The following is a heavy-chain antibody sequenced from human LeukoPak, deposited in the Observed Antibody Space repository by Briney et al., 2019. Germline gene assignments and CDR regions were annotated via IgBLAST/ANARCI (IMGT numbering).Heavy chain of an antibody. J-gene: IGHJ3*02. V-gene: IGHV3-23*01. CDR1: GFIFKDFP. Sequence: PGGSLRLSCAVSGFIFKDFPMTWVRQAPGKGLEWLSGISAGGDLTFHADSLKGRFTISRDNYKNTLYLQMDSLRAEDTAVYYCAKDKVGGSYYDPAFDIWGQGTMVTVSS. CDR2: ISAGGDLT. CDR3: AKDKVGGSYYDPAFDI. D-gene: IGHD1-26*01.